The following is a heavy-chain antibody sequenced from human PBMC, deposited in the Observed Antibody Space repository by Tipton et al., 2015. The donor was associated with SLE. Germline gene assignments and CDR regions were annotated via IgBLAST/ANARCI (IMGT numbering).Heavy chain of an antibody. Sequence: TLSLTCTVSGGSISSSSYYWGWIPQPAGKGLEWIGHIYTSGSTHYNPSLKSRVTISVDTSKNQFSLKLRSVTAADTAVYYCARDRGDGYKDPWGQGTLVTVSS. CDR3: ARDRGDGYKDP. D-gene: IGHD5-24*01. CDR2: IYTSGST. J-gene: IGHJ5*02. CDR1: GGSISSSSYY. V-gene: IGHV4-61*09.